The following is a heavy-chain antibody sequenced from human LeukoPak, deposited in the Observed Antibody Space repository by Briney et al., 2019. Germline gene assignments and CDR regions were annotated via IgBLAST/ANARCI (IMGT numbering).Heavy chain of an antibody. D-gene: IGHD2-15*01. CDR1: GFTFSNYW. V-gene: IGHV3-74*01. CDR3: ARGPVGLSALDS. CDR2: IDSDGSGT. Sequence: GGSLRLSCAASGFTFSNYWMHWVRQVPGKGLVWVSRIDSDGSGTVYAASAKGRFTISRDNAKNMLYLQMNSLRAEDTAVYYCARGPVGLSALDSWGQGTLVTVSS. J-gene: IGHJ4*02.